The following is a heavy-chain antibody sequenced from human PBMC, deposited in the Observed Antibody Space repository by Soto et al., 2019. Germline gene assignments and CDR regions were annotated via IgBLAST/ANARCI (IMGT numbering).Heavy chain of an antibody. CDR3: AREVDDSSGYTPDY. Sequence: QVQLQESGPGLVKPSQTLSLTCTVSGGSISSGGYYWSWIRQHPGKGLEWIGYIYYSGRTYYNPSLKSRVTISVDTAKNQFSLKLSSVTAADTAVYYCAREVDDSSGYTPDYWGQGTLVTVSS. CDR1: GGSISSGGYY. CDR2: IYYSGRT. V-gene: IGHV4-31*03. J-gene: IGHJ4*02. D-gene: IGHD3-22*01.